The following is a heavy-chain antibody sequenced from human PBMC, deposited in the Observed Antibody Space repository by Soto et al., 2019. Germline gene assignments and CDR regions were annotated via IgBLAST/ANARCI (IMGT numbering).Heavy chain of an antibody. CDR1: GFTFSSYG. J-gene: IGHJ3*02. D-gene: IGHD3-16*02. CDR2: ISYDGSNK. V-gene: IGHV3-30*18. CDR3: AKGRGYIWGSYPRPHHAFDI. Sequence: QVQLVESGGGVVQPGRSLRLSCAASGFTFSSYGMHWVRQAPGKGLEWVAVISYDGSNKYYADSVKGRFTISRDNSKNTLYLQMNSLRAEDTAVYYCAKGRGYIWGSYPRPHHAFDIWGQGTMVTVSS.